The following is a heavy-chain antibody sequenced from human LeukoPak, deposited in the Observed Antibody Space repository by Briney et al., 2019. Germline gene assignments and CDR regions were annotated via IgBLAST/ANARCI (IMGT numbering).Heavy chain of an antibody. Sequence: AGGSLRLSCAASGFTFSSYAMHWVRQAPGKGLEYVSAISSNGGSTYYANSVKGRFTISRDNPKNTLYLQMGSLRAEDMAVYYCARGSGFLLEGYCSGGSCALFDYWGQGTLVTVSS. CDR3: ARGSGFLLEGYCSGGSCALFDY. CDR2: ISSNGGST. CDR1: GFTFSSYA. J-gene: IGHJ4*02. V-gene: IGHV3-64*01. D-gene: IGHD2-15*01.